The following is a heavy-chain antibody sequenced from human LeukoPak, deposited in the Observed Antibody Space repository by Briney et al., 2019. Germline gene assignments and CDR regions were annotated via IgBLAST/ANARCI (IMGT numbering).Heavy chain of an antibody. D-gene: IGHD3-10*01. J-gene: IGHJ4*02. CDR1: GFTFSSYW. CDR3: ASLTYGPDY. V-gene: IGHV3-74*01. CDR2: IDNDGRGT. Sequence: GGSLRLSCAASGFTFSSYWMPWVRQAPGKGLVWVSRIDNDGRGTSYADSVKGRFTISRDNAKNRLYLQMNSLRAEDTAVYYCASLTYGPDYWGQGTLVTVSS.